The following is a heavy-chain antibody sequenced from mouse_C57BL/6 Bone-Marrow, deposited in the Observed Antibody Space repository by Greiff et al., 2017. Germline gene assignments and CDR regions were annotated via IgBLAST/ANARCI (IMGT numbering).Heavy chain of an antibody. CDR2: IYPRSGNT. D-gene: IGHD2-2*01. CDR3: ARRGNGYDGNFDY. V-gene: IGHV1-81*01. J-gene: IGHJ2*01. CDR1: GYTFTSYG. Sequence: VQGVESGAELARPGASVKLSCKASGYTFTSYGISWVKQRTGQGLEWIGEIYPRSGNTYYNEKFKGKATLTADKSSSTAYMELRSLTSEDSAVYFCARRGNGYDGNFDYWGQGTTLTVSS.